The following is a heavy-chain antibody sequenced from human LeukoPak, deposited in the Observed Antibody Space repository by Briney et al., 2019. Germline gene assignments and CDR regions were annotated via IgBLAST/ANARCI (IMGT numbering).Heavy chain of an antibody. J-gene: IGHJ4*02. CDR2: INTDRTST. Sequence: GGSLRLSCAASGFTFSSYWMHWVRQAPGKGLVWVSRINTDRTSTTYADSVKGRLTISRDNAKNTLYLQMNSLGAEDTAVYYCARGCVSSGSYYTVDYWGQGTLVTVSS. CDR3: ARGCVSSGSYYTVDY. D-gene: IGHD1-26*01. V-gene: IGHV3-74*01. CDR1: GFTFSSYW.